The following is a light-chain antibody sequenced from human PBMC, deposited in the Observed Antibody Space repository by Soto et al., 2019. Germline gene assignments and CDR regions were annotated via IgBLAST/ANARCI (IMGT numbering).Light chain of an antibody. CDR3: CSYGGNDNYV. V-gene: IGLV2-8*01. CDR2: EVT. CDR1: SSDVGGYNY. Sequence: QSVLAQPPSASGSPGQAVAISRTGTSSDVGGYNYVSWYQQHPGKAPKLLIYEVTKRPSGVPDRFSGSKSGSTASLTVSGLQAEDEADYYCCSYGGNDNYVFGTGTKVTVL. J-gene: IGLJ1*01.